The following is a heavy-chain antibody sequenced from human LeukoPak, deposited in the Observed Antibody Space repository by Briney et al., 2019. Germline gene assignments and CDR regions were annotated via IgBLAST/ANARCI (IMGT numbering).Heavy chain of an antibody. CDR3: TSRGGSYPDY. D-gene: IGHD1-26*01. V-gene: IGHV3-7*01. CDR2: IKQDGSEK. J-gene: IGHJ4*02. Sequence: PGGSLRLSCAASAFTFGSFWMSWVRQAPGKGLEWVANIKQDGSEKYYVDSVKGRFTISRDNAKNSLYLQMNSLRAEDTAVYYCTSRGGSYPDYWGQGTLVTVSS. CDR1: AFTFGSFW.